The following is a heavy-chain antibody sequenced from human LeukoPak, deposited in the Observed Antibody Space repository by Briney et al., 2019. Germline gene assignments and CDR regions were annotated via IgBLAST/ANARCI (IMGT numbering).Heavy chain of an antibody. Sequence: GSLRLSCAASGFTFSSYAMSWIRQPPGKGLEWIGEINHSGSTNYNPSLKSRVTISVDTSKNQFSLKLSSVTAADTAVYYCARVVSSSWNPALRFDPWGQGTLVTVSS. D-gene: IGHD6-13*01. CDR2: INHSGST. J-gene: IGHJ5*02. CDR1: GFTFSSYA. CDR3: ARVVSSSWNPALRFDP. V-gene: IGHV4-34*01.